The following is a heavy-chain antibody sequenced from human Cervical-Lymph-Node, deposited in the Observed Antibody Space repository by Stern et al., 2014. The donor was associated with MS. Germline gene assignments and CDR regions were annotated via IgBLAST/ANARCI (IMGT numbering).Heavy chain of an antibody. CDR1: GGSISNDNFF. D-gene: IGHD1-26*01. V-gene: IGHV4-61*02. J-gene: IGHJ5*02. CDR3: ALGAEWFDP. Sequence: QVQLQESGPGLVKPSQTLSLTCTVSGGSISNDNFFWSWIRQPAGKGLEWIGRVYLSGSTNYNPSLKSRVTLSLDTSLNQFPLKLNSVTAADTAVYYCALGAEWFDPWGQGTLVTVSS. CDR2: VYLSGST.